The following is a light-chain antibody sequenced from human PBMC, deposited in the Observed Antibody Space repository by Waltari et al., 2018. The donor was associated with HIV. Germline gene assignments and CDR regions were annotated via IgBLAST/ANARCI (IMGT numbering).Light chain of an antibody. CDR3: QTWGTGIVV. J-gene: IGLJ2*01. V-gene: IGLV4-69*01. CDR2: LNSDGSH. Sequence: QLVLTQSPSASASLGASVKLTCTLSSGHSSYVIAWHQQQPKKGPRYLVKLNSDGSHFKGDGIPDRFSGSSSGAERYLTISSLQSEDEADYYCQTWGTGIVVFGGGTKLTVL. CDR1: SGHSSYV.